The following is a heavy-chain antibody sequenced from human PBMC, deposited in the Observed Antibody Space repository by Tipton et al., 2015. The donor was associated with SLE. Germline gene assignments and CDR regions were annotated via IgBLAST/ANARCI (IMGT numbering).Heavy chain of an antibody. CDR2: IYTGGST. J-gene: IGHJ4*02. V-gene: IGHV4-4*07. CDR3: ARGGVGHFYDY. D-gene: IGHD1-26*01. Sequence: TLSLTCTVSGGSFSTYYWHWIRQPAGKGLEWIGRIYTGGSTNYNSSLKSRVTMSIDTSKNQFSLKLSSVTAADTAVYYCARGGVGHFYDYWGQGTLVTVSS. CDR1: GGSFSTYY.